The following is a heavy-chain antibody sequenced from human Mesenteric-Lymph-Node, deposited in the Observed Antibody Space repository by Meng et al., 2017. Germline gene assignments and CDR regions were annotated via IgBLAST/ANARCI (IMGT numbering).Heavy chain of an antibody. J-gene: IGHJ4*02. CDR1: GFTFSSYA. D-gene: IGHD3-10*01. V-gene: IGHV3-23*01. Sequence: GGSLRLSCAASGFTFSSYAMSWVRQAPGKGLEWVSAIGSRGDDPFYADSVKGQFTISRDNSKNTLYLQMNSLRAEDTAVYYCAKDPTMVRGVIGVGYYFDYWGQGTLVTVSS. CDR2: IGSRGDDP. CDR3: AKDPTMVRGVIGVGYYFDY.